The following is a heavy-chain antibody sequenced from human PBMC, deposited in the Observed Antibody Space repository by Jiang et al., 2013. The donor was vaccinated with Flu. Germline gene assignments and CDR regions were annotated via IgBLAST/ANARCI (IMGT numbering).Heavy chain of an antibody. CDR1: GRHLQQLC. J-gene: IGHJ6*02. V-gene: IGHV1-69*01. CDR3: ATSTRAADYYYGMDV. CDR2: SSLSLEQ. D-gene: IGHD6-13*01. Sequence: GAEVKKPGSSVKVSCKASGRHLQQLCYQLGATRPLDKGLSGWEGSSLSLEQQTTPRSSEGRVTITADESTRTANMELSSLTSEDTAVYFCATSTRAADYYYGMDVWGQGTTVIVS.